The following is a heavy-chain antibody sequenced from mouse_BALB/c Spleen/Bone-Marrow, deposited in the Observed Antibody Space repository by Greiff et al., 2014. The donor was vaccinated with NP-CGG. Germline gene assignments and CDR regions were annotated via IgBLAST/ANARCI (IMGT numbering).Heavy chain of an antibody. D-gene: IGHD1-1*01. CDR3: ARRDYYGSSPHWYFDV. CDR1: GFTFSSYA. CDR2: ISSGGSYT. J-gene: IGHJ1*01. Sequence: EVKLVESGGGLVKPGGSLKLSCAASGFTFSSYAMSWVRQTPEKRLEWVATISSGGSYTYYADSVKGRFTISRDTAKNTLYLQMSSLRSEDTAMYYCARRDYYGSSPHWYFDVWGAGTTVTVSS. V-gene: IGHV5-9-1*01.